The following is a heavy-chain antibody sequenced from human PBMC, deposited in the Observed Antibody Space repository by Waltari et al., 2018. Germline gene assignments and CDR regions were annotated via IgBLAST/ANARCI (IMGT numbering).Heavy chain of an antibody. D-gene: IGHD2-2*03. CDR3: TRQVFGYCTSAACRRLES. J-gene: IGHJ4*02. Sequence: QVQLQESGPGLVKPSETLSLTCDVSGYSINSGYYWGWIRQPPGKGLEWIATIYDSWVTFYHPSLTGRVTTSMDTYTNHFSLKLKSVAAADTAVYYCTRQVFGYCTSAACRRLESWGQGTLVTVSS. CDR2: IYDSWVT. V-gene: IGHV4-38-2*01. CDR1: GYSINSGYY.